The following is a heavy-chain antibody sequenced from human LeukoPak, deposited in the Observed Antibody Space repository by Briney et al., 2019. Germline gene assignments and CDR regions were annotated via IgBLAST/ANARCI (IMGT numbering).Heavy chain of an antibody. J-gene: IGHJ3*02. V-gene: IGHV3-7*03. Sequence: QPGGSLRLSCAASGFTFSSYWMSWVRQAPGKGLEWVANIKQDGSEKYYVDSVKGRFTISRDNAKNSLYLQMNSLRTEDTALYYCAKDMMPMAATADDAFDIWGQGTMVTVSS. D-gene: IGHD1-26*01. CDR1: GFTFSSYW. CDR2: IKQDGSEK. CDR3: AKDMMPMAATADDAFDI.